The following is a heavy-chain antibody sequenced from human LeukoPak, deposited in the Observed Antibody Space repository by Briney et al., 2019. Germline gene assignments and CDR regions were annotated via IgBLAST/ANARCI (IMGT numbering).Heavy chain of an antibody. J-gene: IGHJ4*02. Sequence: QTGGSLRLSCTASGFTFNHYWVHWVRQAPGKGLVWVSRIDGDGRTTRYADSVKGRFTMSRDNAKNTLYLQMNSLKEEDTAVYYCARDFDWESGHWGQGTLVTVSS. CDR1: GFTFNHYW. CDR2: IDGDGRTT. D-gene: IGHD3-9*01. CDR3: ARDFDWESGH. V-gene: IGHV3-74*01.